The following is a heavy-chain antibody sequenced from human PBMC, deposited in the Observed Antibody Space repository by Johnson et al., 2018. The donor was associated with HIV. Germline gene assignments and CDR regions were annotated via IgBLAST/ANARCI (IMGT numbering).Heavy chain of an antibody. CDR3: AKACELLGRRAALDI. V-gene: IGHV3-30*18. D-gene: IGHD1-26*01. Sequence: QMLLVESGGGVVQPGRSLRLSCSVSGFTFSSYGMHWVRQAPGKGLEWVAVISHDGINKYYRDSVKGRFTISRDNSKNTLYLQMESLRVEDTAIYYCAKACELLGRRAALDIWGQGTMVTVSS. CDR2: ISHDGINK. J-gene: IGHJ3*02. CDR1: GFTFSSYG.